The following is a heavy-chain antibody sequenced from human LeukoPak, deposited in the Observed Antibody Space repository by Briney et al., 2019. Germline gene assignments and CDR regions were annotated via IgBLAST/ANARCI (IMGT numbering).Heavy chain of an antibody. Sequence: ASVKVSCKASGYTFTSYGISWVRQAPGQGLEWMGWISAYNGNTNYAQKLQGRVTMTRDTSTSTVYMELSSLRSEDTAVYYCAREELRSWFDPWGQGALVTVSS. CDR1: GYTFTSYG. CDR2: ISAYNGNT. V-gene: IGHV1-18*01. CDR3: AREELRSWFDP. J-gene: IGHJ5*02. D-gene: IGHD1-7*01.